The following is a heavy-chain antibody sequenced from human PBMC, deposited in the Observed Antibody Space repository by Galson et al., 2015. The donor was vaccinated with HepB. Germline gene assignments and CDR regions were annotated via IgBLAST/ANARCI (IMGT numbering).Heavy chain of an antibody. D-gene: IGHD2-2*01. V-gene: IGHV1-69*10. Sequence: SVKVSCKASGGTFSSYAISWVRQAPGQGLEWMGGIIPILGIANYAQKFQGRVTITADKSTSTAYMELSSLRSEDTAVYYCSRGGYCSSTSCYGGYWYFDLWGQGTTVTVSS. CDR2: IIPILGIA. CDR1: GGTFSSYA. CDR3: SRGGYCSSTSCYGGYWYFDL. J-gene: IGHJ2*01.